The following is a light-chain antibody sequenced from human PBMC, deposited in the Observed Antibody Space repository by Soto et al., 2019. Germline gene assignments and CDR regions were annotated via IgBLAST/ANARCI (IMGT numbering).Light chain of an antibody. Sequence: EIVMTQSQATRSVSPGERATLSCRASQTVSNNLAWYQQKPGQTPRILIYGASTRATGIPARFSGSGSGTEFNLTISSLQSEDFAVYYCQQYNNWLPLTFGGGTKVEIK. CDR1: QTVSNN. V-gene: IGKV3-15*01. CDR2: GAS. J-gene: IGKJ4*01. CDR3: QQYNNWLPLT.